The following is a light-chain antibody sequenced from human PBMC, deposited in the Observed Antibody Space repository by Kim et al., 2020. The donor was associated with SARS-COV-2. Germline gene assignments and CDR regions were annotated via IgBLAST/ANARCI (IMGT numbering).Light chain of an antibody. Sequence: DIQMTQSPSTLSASVGDRVTITCRASQSFSSWLAWYQQRPGKAPKLLIYKASSLESGVPSRFSGSGSETEFTLTISSLQPDDFATYYCQQYNTYPLTFGGGTKVDIK. CDR1: QSFSSW. CDR2: KAS. CDR3: QQYNTYPLT. V-gene: IGKV1-5*03. J-gene: IGKJ4*01.